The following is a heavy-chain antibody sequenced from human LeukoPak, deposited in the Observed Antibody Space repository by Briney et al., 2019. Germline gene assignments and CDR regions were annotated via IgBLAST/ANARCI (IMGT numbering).Heavy chain of an antibody. CDR3: ARDPIPHLLRFLEWLFYYYDY. CDR2: INPNSGGT. CDR1: GYTFTGYY. D-gene: IGHD3-3*01. J-gene: IGHJ4*02. Sequence: AASVKVSCKASGYTFTGYYMHWVRQAPGQGLEWMGWINPNSGGTNYAQKFQGRVTMTRDTSISTAYMELSRLRSDDTAVYYCARDPIPHLLRFLEWLFYYYDYWGQGTLVTVSS. V-gene: IGHV1-2*02.